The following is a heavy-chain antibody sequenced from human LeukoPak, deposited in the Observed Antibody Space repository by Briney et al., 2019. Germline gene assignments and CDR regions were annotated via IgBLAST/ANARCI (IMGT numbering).Heavy chain of an antibody. CDR2: ISSRSDSE. D-gene: IGHD2/OR15-2a*01. CDR3: ARDSTRILGLFDY. CDR1: GFTFGTYG. J-gene: IGHJ4*02. Sequence: GGSLRLSCASSGFTFGTYGMNWVRRAPEKGLEWVSYISSRSDSENYADSVKGRFTISRDNIRNLLYLQMNSLRAEDTAVYFCARDSTRILGLFDYWGQGTLVTISS. V-gene: IGHV3-48*01.